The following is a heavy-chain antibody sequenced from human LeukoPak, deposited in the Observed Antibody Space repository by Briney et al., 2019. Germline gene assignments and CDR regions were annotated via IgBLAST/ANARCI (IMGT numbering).Heavy chain of an antibody. Sequence: GGSLRLSCAASGFTFSSYSMNWVRQAPGKGLEWVSSISSSSSYIYYADSVKGRFTISRDNAKSTLYVQMNSLRAEDTAVYYCARGKPLTDAFDIRGQGTMVTVSS. CDR1: GFTFSSYS. CDR3: ARGKPLTDAFDI. V-gene: IGHV3-21*01. CDR2: ISSSSSYI. J-gene: IGHJ3*02.